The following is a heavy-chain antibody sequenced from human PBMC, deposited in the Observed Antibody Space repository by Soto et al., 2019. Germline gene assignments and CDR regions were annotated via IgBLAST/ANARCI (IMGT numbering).Heavy chain of an antibody. CDR2: INSDGSTT. V-gene: IGHV3-74*01. CDR1: GFTFSNYW. J-gene: IGHJ6*02. Sequence: GGSLRLSCAATGFTFSNYWMHGVRQAPGKGLVWVSRINSDGSTTNYADSVKGRFTISRDNAKNTLYLQMNSLRAEDTAVYYCARGNYYSMDVWGQGTTVTVSS. CDR3: ARGNYYSMDV.